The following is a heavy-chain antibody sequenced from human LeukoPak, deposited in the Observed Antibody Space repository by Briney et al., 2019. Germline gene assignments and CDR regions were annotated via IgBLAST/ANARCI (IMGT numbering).Heavy chain of an antibody. V-gene: IGHV1-58*01. D-gene: IGHD3-3*01. CDR3: AAGARPYYDFWSGYYAFDI. J-gene: IGHJ3*02. Sequence: GASVKVSCKASGFTFTSSAVQWVRQARGQRLEWIGWIVVGSGNTNYAQKFQERVTITRDMSTSTDYMELSSLRSEDTAVYYCAAGARPYYDFWSGYYAFDIWGQGTMVTVSS. CDR2: IVVGSGNT. CDR1: GFTFTSSA.